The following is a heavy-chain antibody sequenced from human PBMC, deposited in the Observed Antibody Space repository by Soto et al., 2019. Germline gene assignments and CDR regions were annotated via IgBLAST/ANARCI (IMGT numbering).Heavy chain of an antibody. CDR1: GYSISSSHW. CDR3: ARRSVSSSGNRDY. D-gene: IGHD6-6*01. V-gene: IGHV4-28*01. CDR2: INYSGNT. Sequence: PSETLSLTCAVSGYSISSSHWWGWIRQPPGKGLEWIGYINYSGNTYYNPSLKSRVTMSVDTSKNQFSLKLSSVTAVDTAVYYCARRSVSSSGNRDYWGQGTLGTASS. J-gene: IGHJ4*02.